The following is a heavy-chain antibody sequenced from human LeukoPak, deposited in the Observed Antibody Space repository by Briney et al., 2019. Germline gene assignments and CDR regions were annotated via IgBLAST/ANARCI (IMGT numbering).Heavy chain of an antibody. CDR1: GYTFSSYG. J-gene: IGHJ3*02. CDR3: ARTRSDAFDI. CDR2: INTYNGNT. D-gene: IGHD2-2*01. Sequence: GASVKVSCKASGYTFSSYGISWVRQAPGQGLEWMGWINTYNGNTNYAQKFQGRVTMTTDTSTSTAYMDLRSPRAEDTAVYYCARTRSDAFDIWGQGTMVTVSS. V-gene: IGHV1-18*01.